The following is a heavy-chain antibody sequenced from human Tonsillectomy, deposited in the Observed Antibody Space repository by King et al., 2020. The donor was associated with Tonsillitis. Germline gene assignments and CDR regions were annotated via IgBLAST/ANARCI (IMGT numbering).Heavy chain of an antibody. V-gene: IGHV3-23*04. D-gene: IGHD6-19*01. CDR2: ISDSGSNI. CDR1: GFTFSSYG. Sequence: VQLVESGGGLVQPGGSLRLSCAASGFTFSSYGMNWVRQAPGKGLEWVSVISDSGSNIYYADSVKGRFTISRDNSKNTLYLQMNSLRAEDTAVYYCAKDSSSGWSPLVYFEYWGQGTLVTVSS. CDR3: AKDSSSGWSPLVYFEY. J-gene: IGHJ4*02.